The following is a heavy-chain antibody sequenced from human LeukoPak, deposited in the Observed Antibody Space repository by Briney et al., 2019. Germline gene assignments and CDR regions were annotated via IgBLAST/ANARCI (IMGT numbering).Heavy chain of an antibody. J-gene: IGHJ4*02. V-gene: IGHV3-30-3*01. CDR1: GFTFSSSA. CDR3: ARDRDSSGWYEGFDY. D-gene: IGHD6-19*01. CDR2: ISYDGSNK. Sequence: SGGSLRLSCAASGFTFSSSAMHWVRQAPDKGLEWAAVISYDGSNKYYADSVKGRFTISRDNSKNTLYLQMNSLRADDTAVYYCARDRDSSGWYEGFDYWGQGTLVTVSS.